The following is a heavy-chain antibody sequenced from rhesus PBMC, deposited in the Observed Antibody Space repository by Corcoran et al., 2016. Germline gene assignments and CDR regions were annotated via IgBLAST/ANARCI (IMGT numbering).Heavy chain of an antibody. CDR1: GASISSNW. V-gene: IGHV4-80*01. J-gene: IGHJ4*01. CDR2: INGNSGNT. CDR3: AREMQTVRFDY. Sequence: QVQLQESGPGLVKPSETLSLTCTVSGASISSNWWSWIRLPPGKGLEWIGEINGNSGNTNYNPSLTSRVTISKAPSNNHFSLKLRSVTAADSAVYYCAREMQTVRFDYWGQGVLVTVSS. D-gene: IGHD2-33*01.